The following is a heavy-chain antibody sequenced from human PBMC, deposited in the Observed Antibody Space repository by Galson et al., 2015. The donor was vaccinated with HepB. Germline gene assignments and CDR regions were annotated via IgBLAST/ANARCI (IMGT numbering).Heavy chain of an antibody. CDR1: GLTFSGYW. Sequence: SLRLSCAASGLTFSGYWMRWVRQAPGKGLEWAGRIKSKTDGGTTDYAAPVKGRFTISRDDSENTLYLQMNSLKTEDTAVYFCVRDFDYWGQGTLVTVSS. CDR3: VRDFDY. J-gene: IGHJ4*02. V-gene: IGHV3-15*01. CDR2: IKSKTDGGTT.